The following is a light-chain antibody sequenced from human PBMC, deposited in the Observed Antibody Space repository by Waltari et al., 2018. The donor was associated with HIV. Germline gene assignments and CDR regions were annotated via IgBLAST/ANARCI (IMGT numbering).Light chain of an antibody. Sequence: DIQLTQSPSFVSASVGDEVTITCRASQGISDWVAWYQQNPNRAPKLLIFAATKLHSGVPSRFSGWGYGTNFSLTISRLQPEDFATYFCQQSNSLPFTFGPGTQVDVK. V-gene: IGKV1-12*01. CDR2: AAT. J-gene: IGKJ3*01. CDR1: QGISDW. CDR3: QQSNSLPFT.